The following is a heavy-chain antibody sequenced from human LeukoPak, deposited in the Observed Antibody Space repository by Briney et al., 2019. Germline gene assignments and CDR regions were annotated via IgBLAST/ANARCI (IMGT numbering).Heavy chain of an antibody. CDR2: INPNSGGT. J-gene: IGHJ3*02. CDR3: ARDQRYCSSTSCYKAFDI. D-gene: IGHD2-2*02. Sequence: ASVKVSCKASGYTFTSYDINWVRQATGQGLEWMGWINPNSGGTNYAQKFQGRVTMTRDTSISTAYMELSRLRSDDTAVYYCARDQRYCSSTSCYKAFDIWGQGTMVTVSS. V-gene: IGHV1-2*02. CDR1: GYTFTSYD.